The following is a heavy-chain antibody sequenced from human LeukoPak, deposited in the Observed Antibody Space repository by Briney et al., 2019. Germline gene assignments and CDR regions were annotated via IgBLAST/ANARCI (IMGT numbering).Heavy chain of an antibody. CDR2: ISGSGGST. CDR1: GFTFSSYA. Sequence: GGSLRLSCAASGFTFSSYAMSWVRQAPGKGLEWVSAISGSGGSTYYADSVKGRFTISRDNSKNTLYLQMNSLRAEDTAVYYCAKEGKLPGYYYDSSGCADYWGQGTLVTVSS. J-gene: IGHJ4*02. CDR3: AKEGKLPGYYYDSSGCADY. D-gene: IGHD3-22*01. V-gene: IGHV3-23*01.